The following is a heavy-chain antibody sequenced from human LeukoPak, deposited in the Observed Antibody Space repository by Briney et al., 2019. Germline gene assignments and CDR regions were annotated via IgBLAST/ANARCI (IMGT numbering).Heavy chain of an antibody. Sequence: SGGSLRLSCAASGFTFYSYAMNWVRQTPGKRLEWVSTFSGSGGSTYYADSVKGRFTISRDNSKNTLYLQMNSLRAEDTAGYYCARVSNNYYYYMDVWGKGTTVTVSS. J-gene: IGHJ6*03. CDR1: GFTFYSYA. CDR3: ARVSNNYYYYMDV. CDR2: FSGSGGST. V-gene: IGHV3-23*01.